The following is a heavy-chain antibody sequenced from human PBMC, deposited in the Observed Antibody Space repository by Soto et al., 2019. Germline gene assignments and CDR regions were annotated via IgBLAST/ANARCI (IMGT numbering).Heavy chain of an antibody. CDR1: GGTFSSYA. D-gene: IGHD2-2*01. CDR3: ARAPIVVVPAANTGQGLYYYYYGMDV. V-gene: IGHV1-69*06. Sequence: SVKVSCKASGGTFSSYAISWVRQAPGQGLEWMGGIIPIFGTANYAQKFQGRVTITADKSTSTAYMELSSLRSEDTAVHYCARAPIVVVPAANTGQGLYYYYYGMDVWGQGTTVTVSS. J-gene: IGHJ6*02. CDR2: IIPIFGTA.